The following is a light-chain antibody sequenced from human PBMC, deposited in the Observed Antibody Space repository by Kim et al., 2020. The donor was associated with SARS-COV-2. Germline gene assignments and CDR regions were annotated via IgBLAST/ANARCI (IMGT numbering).Light chain of an antibody. V-gene: IGLV3-21*04. J-gene: IGLJ1*01. CDR3: QVWDSSSDHYV. CDR2: YDS. Sequence: SYELTQPPSVSVAPGKTARITCGGNNIGSKSEHWYQQKPGQAPVLVIYYDSDRPSGIPERFSGSNSGNTATLTISRVEAGDEADYYCQVWDSSSDHYVFGTGTKVTV. CDR1: NIGSKS.